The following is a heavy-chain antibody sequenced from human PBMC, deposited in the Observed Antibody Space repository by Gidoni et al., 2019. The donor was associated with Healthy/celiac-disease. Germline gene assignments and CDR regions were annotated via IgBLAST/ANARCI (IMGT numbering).Heavy chain of an antibody. CDR2: IYTSGST. CDR3: ARVAAPVSSLYYYGMDV. J-gene: IGHJ6*02. Sequence: QVQLQASGPGLVKPSETLSLTCTVSGGSISSYYWSWIRQPAGKGLEWIGRIYTSGSTNYNPSLKSRVTMSVDTSKNQFSLKLSSVTAADTAVYYCARVAAPVSSLYYYGMDVWGQGTTVTVSS. CDR1: GGSISSYY. D-gene: IGHD6-6*01. V-gene: IGHV4-4*07.